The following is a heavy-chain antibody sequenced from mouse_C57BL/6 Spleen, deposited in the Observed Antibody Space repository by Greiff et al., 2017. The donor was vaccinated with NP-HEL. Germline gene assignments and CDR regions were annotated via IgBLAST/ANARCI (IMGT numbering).Heavy chain of an antibody. CDR3: ARGNYGNSAWFAY. J-gene: IGHJ3*01. V-gene: IGHV1-82*01. Sequence: VQLQQSGPELVKPGASVKISCKASGYAFSSSWMNWVKQRPGKGLEWIGRIYPGDGDTNYNGKFKGKATLTADKSSSTAYMQLSSLTSEDSAVYFCARGNYGNSAWFAYWGQGTLVTVSA. D-gene: IGHD2-1*01. CDR2: IYPGDGDT. CDR1: GYAFSSSW.